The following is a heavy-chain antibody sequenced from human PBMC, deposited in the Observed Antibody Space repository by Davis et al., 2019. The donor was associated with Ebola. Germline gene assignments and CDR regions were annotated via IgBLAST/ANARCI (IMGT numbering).Heavy chain of an antibody. CDR2: IYYSGTT. D-gene: IGHD6-13*01. J-gene: IGHJ4*02. CDR3: ARERSSSWEYYFDY. V-gene: IGHV4-61*01. CDR1: GGSVSSGSYY. Sequence: SETLSLTCTVSGGSVSSGSYYWSWIRQPPGKGLEWIGYIYYSGTTNYNPSLKSRVTISVDTSKNQFSLKLTSVTAADTAVYYCARERSSSWEYYFDYWGQGTLVTVSS.